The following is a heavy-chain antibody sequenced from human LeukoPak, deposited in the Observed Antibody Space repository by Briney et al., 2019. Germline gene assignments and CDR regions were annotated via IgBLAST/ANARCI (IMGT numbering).Heavy chain of an antibody. Sequence: SETLSLTCTVSGGSISSYYWSWIRQPPGKGLEWIGYIYYSGSTNYNPSLKSRVTISVDTSKNQFSLKLSSVTAADTAVYYCARVGGAGTFLDYWGQGTLVTVSS. J-gene: IGHJ4*02. CDR2: IYYSGST. CDR3: ARVGGAGTFLDY. D-gene: IGHD6-19*01. CDR1: GGSISSYY. V-gene: IGHV4-59*12.